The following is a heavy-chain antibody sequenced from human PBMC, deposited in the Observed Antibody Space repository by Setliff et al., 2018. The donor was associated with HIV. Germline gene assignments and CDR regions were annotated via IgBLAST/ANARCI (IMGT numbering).Heavy chain of an antibody. Sequence: ASVKVSCKASGYTFINYAMNWVRQAPGQGLEWMGWINTNSGSPTYAQAFTGRFVFSVDTSVTTAYLEISSLKAEDTAIYYCARALYGDYGGNVNWLDPWGQGTLVTVSS. J-gene: IGHJ5*02. CDR1: GYTFINYA. V-gene: IGHV7-4-1*02. D-gene: IGHD4-17*01. CDR3: ARALYGDYGGNVNWLDP. CDR2: INTNSGSP.